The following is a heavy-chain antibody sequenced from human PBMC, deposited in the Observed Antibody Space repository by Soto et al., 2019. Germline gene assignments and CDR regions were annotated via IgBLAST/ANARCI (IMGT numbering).Heavy chain of an antibody. V-gene: IGHV4-39*01. J-gene: IGHJ4*02. CDR1: TDSRSFTNSY. CDR3: ARHRIEVVWREFDF. Sequence: KPSHTLSLTCTVYTDSRSFTNSYWSGILHPPRKGRQRIGSSSDNGGTFYNPSLKERAVISFDTSKRQSSLQVTSVTATDTAVYFSARHRIEVVWREFDFWGQG. CDR2: SSDNGGT.